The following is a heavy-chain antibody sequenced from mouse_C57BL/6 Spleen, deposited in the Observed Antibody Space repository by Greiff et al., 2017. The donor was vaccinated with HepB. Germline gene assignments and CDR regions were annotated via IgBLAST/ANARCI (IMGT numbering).Heavy chain of an antibody. CDR2: ISYDGSN. J-gene: IGHJ2*01. D-gene: IGHD4-1*01. Sequence: EVQLQESGPGLVKPSQSLSLTCSVTGYSITSGYYWNWIRQFPGNKLEWMGYISYDGSNNYNPSLKNRISITRDTSKNQFFLKLNSVTTEDTATYYCASGSYVDYWGQGTTLTVSS. CDR1: GYSITSGYY. V-gene: IGHV3-6*01. CDR3: ASGSYVDY.